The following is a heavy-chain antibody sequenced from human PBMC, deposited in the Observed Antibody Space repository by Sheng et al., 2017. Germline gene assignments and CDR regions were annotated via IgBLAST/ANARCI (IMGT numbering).Heavy chain of an antibody. CDR2: INHSGST. D-gene: IGHD1-26*01. V-gene: IGHV4-34*01. CDR1: GGSFSGYY. CDR3: ASLDVSYWVFDY. J-gene: IGHJ4*02. Sequence: QVQLQQWGAGLLKPSETLSLTCAVYGGSFSGYYWSWIRQPPGKGLEWIGEINHSGSTNYNPSLKSRVTISVDTSKNQFSLKLSSVTAADTAVYYCASLDVSYWVFDYWGQGTLVTVSS.